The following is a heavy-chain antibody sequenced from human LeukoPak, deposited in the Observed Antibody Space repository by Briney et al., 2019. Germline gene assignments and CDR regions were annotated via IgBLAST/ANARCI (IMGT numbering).Heavy chain of an antibody. CDR3: ARAGYTVTTSVFDY. V-gene: IGHV4-59*01. CDR2: ISYSGST. CDR1: GGSISSYY. D-gene: IGHD4-17*01. Sequence: SETLSLTCTVSGGSISSYYWIWIRRPAGKGLEWIGYISYSGSTNYNPSLKGRVTISVDTSKNHFSLKLSSVTAADTAVYYCARAGYTVTTSVFDYWGQGTLVTVSS. J-gene: IGHJ4*02.